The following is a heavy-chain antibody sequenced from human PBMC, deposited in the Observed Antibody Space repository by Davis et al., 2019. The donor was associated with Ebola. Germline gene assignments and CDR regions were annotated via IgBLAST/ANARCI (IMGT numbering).Heavy chain of an antibody. Sequence: SETLSLTCAVSGGSFSGYYWTWIRQPNGKGLELIGEINDRGTTNYNPSLKSRVTISVDTSKNQFSLKLSSVTAADTAVYYSARVGLGYCSGGSYYSRPFRYYYYYMDVWGKGTTVTVSS. CDR2: INDRGTT. V-gene: IGHV4-34*01. D-gene: IGHD2-15*01. J-gene: IGHJ6*03. CDR1: GGSFSGYY. CDR3: ARVGLGYCSGGSYYSRPFRYYYYYMDV.